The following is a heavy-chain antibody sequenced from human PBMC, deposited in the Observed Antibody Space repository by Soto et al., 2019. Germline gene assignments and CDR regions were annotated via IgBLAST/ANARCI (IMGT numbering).Heavy chain of an antibody. J-gene: IGHJ5*02. CDR2: ISYDGSNK. D-gene: IGHD5-18*01. CDR1: GFTFSSYA. V-gene: IGHV3-30-3*01. Sequence: PGGSLRLSCAASGFTFSSYAMHWVRQAPGKGLEWVAVISYDGSNKYYADSVKGRFTISRDNSKNTLYLQMNSLRAEDTAVYYCARGDSYGYVGWFDPWGQGT. CDR3: ARGDSYGYVGWFDP.